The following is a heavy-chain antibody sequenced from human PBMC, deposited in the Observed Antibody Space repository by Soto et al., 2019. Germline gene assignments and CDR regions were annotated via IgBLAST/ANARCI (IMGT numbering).Heavy chain of an antibody. D-gene: IGHD6-19*01. J-gene: IGHJ6*02. CDR3: ARVVATVAGPYGMDV. CDR2: ISAYNGNT. V-gene: IGHV1-18*01. CDR1: GYIFTSYV. Sequence: QVQLVQSGAEVKKPGASVKVSCRASGYIFTSYVISWVRQAPAQGLEWMGWISAYNGNTNFAQKLQGRVTMTTDTSTSTAYMELRSLRSDDTAVYYCARVVATVAGPYGMDVWGQGTTVTVSS.